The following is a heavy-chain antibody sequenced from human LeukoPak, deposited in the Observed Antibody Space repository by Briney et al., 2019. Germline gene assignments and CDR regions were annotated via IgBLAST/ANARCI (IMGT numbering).Heavy chain of an antibody. Sequence: SCKASGYTFTSYGISWVRQAPGKGLEWVGRIKSKTDGGTTDYAAPVKGRFTISRDDSKNTLYLQMNSLKTEDTAVYYCTTKVRFLEWHWGQGTLVTVSS. CDR1: GYTFTSYG. J-gene: IGHJ4*02. V-gene: IGHV3-15*01. CDR3: TTKVRFLEWH. D-gene: IGHD3-3*01. CDR2: IKSKTDGGTT.